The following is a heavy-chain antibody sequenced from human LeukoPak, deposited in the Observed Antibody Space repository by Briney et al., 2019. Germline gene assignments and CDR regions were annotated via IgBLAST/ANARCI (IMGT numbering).Heavy chain of an antibody. Sequence: PSETLSLTCTVSGGSISSGGYYWSWIRQPPGKGLEWIGEINHSGSTNYNPSLKSRVTISVDTSKNQFSLKLSSVTAADTAVYYCARVRTYYYDSSGYRPDAFDIWGQGTMVTVSS. CDR2: INHSGST. J-gene: IGHJ3*02. CDR3: ARVRTYYYDSSGYRPDAFDI. CDR1: GGSISSGGYY. D-gene: IGHD3-22*01. V-gene: IGHV4-39*07.